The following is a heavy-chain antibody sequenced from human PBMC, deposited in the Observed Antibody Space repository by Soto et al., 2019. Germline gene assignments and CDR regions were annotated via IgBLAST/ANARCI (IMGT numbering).Heavy chain of an antibody. Sequence: QVQLVQSGAEVKKPGASVKVSCKASGYTFTSYNINWVRHATGQGLEWMGWMNPNSGSTGYAQKFQGRVTMTRNTSISTAYMELSSLRSEDTAVYCCARQKVDASDYWGQVTLVTVSS. CDR3: ARQKVDASDY. CDR1: GYTFTSYN. CDR2: MNPNSGST. V-gene: IGHV1-8*01. D-gene: IGHD2-15*01. J-gene: IGHJ4*02.